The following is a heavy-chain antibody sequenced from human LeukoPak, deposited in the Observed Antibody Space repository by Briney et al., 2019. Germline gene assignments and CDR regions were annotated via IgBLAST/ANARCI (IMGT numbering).Heavy chain of an antibody. Sequence: GGSLRPSCAASGFAFHAFDMYWVRQAPGKGLERVSRITNDGGKTYYADSGRGRFTISRDNSQGPLYLQMNSLRTDDAALYYCATWAFYHGLDVWGQGTTVTVSS. J-gene: IGHJ6*02. D-gene: IGHD1-26*01. CDR2: ITNDGGKT. V-gene: IGHV3-43*02. CDR1: GFAFHAFD. CDR3: ATWAFYHGLDV.